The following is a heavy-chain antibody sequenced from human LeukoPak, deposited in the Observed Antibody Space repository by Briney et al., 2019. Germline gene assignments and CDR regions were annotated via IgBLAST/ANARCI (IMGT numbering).Heavy chain of an antibody. V-gene: IGHV1-46*01. CDR3: ATPNNIDALDM. Sequence: GRVTMTRDTSTSTVYMELSSLRSEDTAVYYCATPNNIDALDMWGQGTMVTVSS. D-gene: IGHD1-14*01. J-gene: IGHJ3*02.